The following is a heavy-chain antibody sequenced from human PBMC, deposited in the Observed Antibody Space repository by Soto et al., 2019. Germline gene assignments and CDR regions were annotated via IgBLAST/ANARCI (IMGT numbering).Heavy chain of an antibody. Sequence: QITLKESGPTLVKPTQTLTLTCSLSGFSLTTSGVSVGWIRQPPGKALEWLALIYWDDDKRYSPSLRSRLTITKDTSKTQVVLTMTNMDPVDTATYYCARSGYELLYGRNVFEVWGQGTMVTVSS. CDR1: GFSLTTSGVS. CDR3: ARSGYELLYGRNVFEV. J-gene: IGHJ3*01. CDR2: IYWDDDK. D-gene: IGHD2-2*02. V-gene: IGHV2-5*02.